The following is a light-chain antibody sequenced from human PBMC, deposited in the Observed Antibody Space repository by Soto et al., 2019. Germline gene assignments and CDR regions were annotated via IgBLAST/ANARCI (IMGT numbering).Light chain of an antibody. CDR2: DVS. CDR1: SSDVGGYNY. V-gene: IGLV2-14*01. J-gene: IGLJ3*02. Sequence: QSALTQAASVSGSPGQSITISRTGTSSDVGGYNYVSWYQQHPRKAPKLMIFDVSNRPSGVSNRFSGSKSGNTASLPISGLQAEDEADYYCSSYTSSSTPVFGGGTKLTVL. CDR3: SSYTSSSTPV.